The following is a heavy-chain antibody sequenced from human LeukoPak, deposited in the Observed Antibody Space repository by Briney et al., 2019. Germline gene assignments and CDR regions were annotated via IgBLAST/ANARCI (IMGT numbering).Heavy chain of an antibody. V-gene: IGHV3-21*01. D-gene: IGHD1-26*01. CDR2: ITSSSSFI. Sequence: PGGSLRLSCAASGLTFSDSSMNWVRQAPGKGLEWVSSITSSSSFISYAASVKGRFTISRDNAKNILYLQMNSLRAEDTAVYYCVRDRVGPDYWGQGTLVTVSS. J-gene: IGHJ4*02. CDR1: GLTFSDSS. CDR3: VRDRVGPDY.